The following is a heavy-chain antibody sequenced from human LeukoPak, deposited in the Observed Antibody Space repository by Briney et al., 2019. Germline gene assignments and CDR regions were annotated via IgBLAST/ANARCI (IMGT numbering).Heavy chain of an antibody. Sequence: SVTVSCTASGGTFSSYAISWVRQAPGQGLEWMGGIIPIFGTANYAQKFQGRVTITADESTSTAYMELSSLRSEDTAVYYCATRPGVWGSYRYSPSLNFDYWGQGTLVTVSS. CDR3: ATRPGVWGSYRYSPSLNFDY. J-gene: IGHJ4*02. CDR2: IIPIFGTA. V-gene: IGHV1-69*13. CDR1: GGTFSSYA. D-gene: IGHD3-16*02.